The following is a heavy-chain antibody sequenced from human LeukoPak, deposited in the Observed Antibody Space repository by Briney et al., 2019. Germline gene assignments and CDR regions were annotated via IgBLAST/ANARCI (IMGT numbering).Heavy chain of an antibody. Sequence: ASVKVSCKASGYTFTSYYMHWVRQAPGQGLEWMGIINPSGGSTSYAQKFQGRVTMTRDTSTSTVYMELSSLRSEDTAVYYCARDLSDCSSTSCPSGWFDPWGQGTLVTVSS. D-gene: IGHD2-2*01. V-gene: IGHV1-46*01. CDR1: GYTFTSYY. J-gene: IGHJ5*02. CDR2: INPSGGST. CDR3: ARDLSDCSSTSCPSGWFDP.